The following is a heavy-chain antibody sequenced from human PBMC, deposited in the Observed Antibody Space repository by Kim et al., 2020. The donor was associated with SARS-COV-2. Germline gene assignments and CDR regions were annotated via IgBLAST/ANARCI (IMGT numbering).Heavy chain of an antibody. CDR1: GFAFSRYS. CDR3: ARASLGDRSSWYFFDF. CDR2: ISGSGAYI. V-gene: IGHV3-21*01. Sequence: GGSLRLSCAASGFAFSRYSFHWVRQRPGKGLEWVSSISGSGAYIFAADSLKDRFTISRDNAKNSLFLQMNSLRAEDTAVYYCARASLGDRSSWYFFDFWGQGALVTVSS. J-gene: IGHJ4*02. D-gene: IGHD2-2*01.